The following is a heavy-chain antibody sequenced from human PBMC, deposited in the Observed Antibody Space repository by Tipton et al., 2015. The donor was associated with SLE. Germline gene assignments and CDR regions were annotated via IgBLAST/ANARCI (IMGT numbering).Heavy chain of an antibody. J-gene: IGHJ4*02. CDR1: GFTFDEYG. D-gene: IGHD3-22*01. Sequence: SLRLSCAASGFTFDEYGMSWVRQAPGKGLEWVSGINWNGVSTGYADSVKGRFAISRDNAKNSLYLQMNSLRAEDTAFYYCARGGVVVITQLDYWGQGTLVTVSS. CDR2: INWNGVST. CDR3: ARGGVVVITQLDY. V-gene: IGHV3-20*04.